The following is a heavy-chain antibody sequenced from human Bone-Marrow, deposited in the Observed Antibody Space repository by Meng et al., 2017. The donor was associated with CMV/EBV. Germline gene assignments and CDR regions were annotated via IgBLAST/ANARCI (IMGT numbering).Heavy chain of an antibody. D-gene: IGHD6-13*01. CDR3: ARDKVPGIAAAGPQGGSYYYDMDV. J-gene: IGHJ6*02. V-gene: IGHV1-18*01. Sequence: ASVKVSCKASGYTFTSYGISWVRQAPGQGLEWMGWISAYNGNTNYAQKLQGRVTMTTDTSTSTAYMELRSLRSDDTVVYYCARDKVPGIAAAGPQGGSYYYDMDVWGQGTTVTVSS. CDR2: ISAYNGNT. CDR1: GYTFTSYG.